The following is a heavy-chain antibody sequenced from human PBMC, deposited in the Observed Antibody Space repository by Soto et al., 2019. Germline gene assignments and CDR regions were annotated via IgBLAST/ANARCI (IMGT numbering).Heavy chain of an antibody. J-gene: IGHJ3*02. CDR3: ARDVAAAAYDAFDI. CDR2: TYYRSKWYN. CDR1: GDSVSSTIDA. D-gene: IGHD6-13*01. Sequence: PSQTVSLTSAISGDSVSSTIDAWNWIRQSPSRGLEWLGRTYYRSKWYNDYAVSVKSRITINPDTSKNQFSLQLNSVTPEDTAVYYCARDVAAAAYDAFDIWGQGTMVTVSS. V-gene: IGHV6-1*01.